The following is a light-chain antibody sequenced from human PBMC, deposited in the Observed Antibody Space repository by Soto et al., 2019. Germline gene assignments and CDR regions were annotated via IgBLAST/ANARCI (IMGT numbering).Light chain of an antibody. CDR2: ASS. V-gene: IGKV1-39*01. J-gene: IGKJ2*04. CDR3: QQTYTTPCS. CDR1: QRISPY. Sequence: DIQMTQSPSSLSASVGDRVTITCRASQRISPYLNWYQHKPGKAPKLLIFASSTLHSGVPSRFIGSGSGTDFTLTISALQTEDFATYYCQQTYTTPCSFGQGTKLETK.